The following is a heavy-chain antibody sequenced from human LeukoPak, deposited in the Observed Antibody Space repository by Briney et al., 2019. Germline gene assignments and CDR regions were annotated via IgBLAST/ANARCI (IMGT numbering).Heavy chain of an antibody. Sequence: PGGSLRLSCSASGFTFSNYAMHWVRQAPGKGLEYVSAISSNGGSTYYADSMKGRFTISRDDSKNTLYLQMSSLRAEDTAVYYCVKALGYCSGGSCLAFDIWGQGTMVTVSS. J-gene: IGHJ3*02. V-gene: IGHV3-64D*06. CDR1: GFTFSNYA. CDR2: ISSNGGST. CDR3: VKALGYCSGGSCLAFDI. D-gene: IGHD2-15*01.